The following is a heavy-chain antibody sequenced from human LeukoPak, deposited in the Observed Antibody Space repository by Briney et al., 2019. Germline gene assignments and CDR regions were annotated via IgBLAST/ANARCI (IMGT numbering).Heavy chain of an antibody. CDR2: ISVSGNTI. V-gene: IGHV3-11*01. CDR1: GFTFSDSS. D-gene: IGHD3-22*01. J-gene: IGHJ4*02. Sequence: GGSLRLSCASSGFTFSDSSLSWIRQAPGKGLEWVSYISVSGNTIYYADSVKGRFAIARDNAKNSVFLQMNGLRAEDTAVYYCARAAKSYYDTSAYSYFDYWGQGTLVTVSS. CDR3: ARAAKSYYDTSAYSYFDY.